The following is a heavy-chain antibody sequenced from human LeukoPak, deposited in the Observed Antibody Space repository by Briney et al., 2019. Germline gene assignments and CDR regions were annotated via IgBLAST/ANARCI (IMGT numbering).Heavy chain of an antibody. V-gene: IGHV3-30*04. CDR3: ARRYSRGYYFDY. CDR1: GFTFSSYA. Sequence: GSLRLSCAASGFTFSSYAMHWVRQAPGKGLEWVAVISYDGSNKYYADSVKGRFTISRDNSKNTLYLQMNSLRAEDTAVYYCARRYSRGYYFDYWGQGTLVTVSS. D-gene: IGHD6-13*01. J-gene: IGHJ4*02. CDR2: ISYDGSNK.